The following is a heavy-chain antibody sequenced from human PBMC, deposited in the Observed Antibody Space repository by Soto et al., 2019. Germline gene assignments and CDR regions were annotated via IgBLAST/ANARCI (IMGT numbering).Heavy chain of an antibody. J-gene: IGHJ4*02. CDR1: GGSISSYY. CDR3: ARNYGGNVDY. V-gene: IGHV4-59*08. Sequence: SETLSLTSTVSGGSISSYYWSWIRQPPGKGLEWIGYIYYSGSANYNPSLKSRVTISVDTSKNQFSLKLSSATAADTAVYYCARNYGGNVDYWGQGTLVTVSS. D-gene: IGHD4-17*01. CDR2: IYYSGSA.